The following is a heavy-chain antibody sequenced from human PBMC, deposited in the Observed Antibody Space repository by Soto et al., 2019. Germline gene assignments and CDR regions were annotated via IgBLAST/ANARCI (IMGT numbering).Heavy chain of an antibody. CDR3: AREGDILTGYYPYYYYGMDV. D-gene: IGHD3-9*01. CDR1: GYTFTSYG. Sequence: QVQLVQSGAEVKKPGASVKVSCKASGYTFTSYGISWVRQAPGQGLEWMGWISAYNGNTNYAQKRQGRVTMTTDTSTSTAYMELRSLRSDDTAVYYCAREGDILTGYYPYYYYGMDVWGQGTTVTVSS. J-gene: IGHJ6*02. CDR2: ISAYNGNT. V-gene: IGHV1-18*01.